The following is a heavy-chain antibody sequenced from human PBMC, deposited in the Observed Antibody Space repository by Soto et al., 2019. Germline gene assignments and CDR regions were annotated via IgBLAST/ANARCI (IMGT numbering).Heavy chain of an antibody. CDR3: TTGEIRDYYDSSGDFDY. V-gene: IGHV3-15*07. CDR2: IKSKTDGGTT. D-gene: IGHD3-22*01. J-gene: IGHJ4*02. CDR1: GFTFSNAW. Sequence: GGSLRLSCAASGFTFSNAWMNWVRQAPGKGLEWVGRIKSKTDGGTTDYAAPVKGRFTISRDDSKNTLYLQMNSLKTEDTAVYYCTTGEIRDYYDSSGDFDYWGQGTLVTVSS.